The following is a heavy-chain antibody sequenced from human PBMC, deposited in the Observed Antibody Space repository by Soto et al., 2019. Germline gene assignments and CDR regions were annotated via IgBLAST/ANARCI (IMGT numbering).Heavy chain of an antibody. J-gene: IGHJ4*02. V-gene: IGHV4-39*07. Sequence: PSETLSLTCTVSGGSISSSSYYWCWIRQPPGKGLEWIGSIYYSWSTNYNPSLKSRVTISVDTSKNQFSLKLSSLTAADTAVYYCASQARYCGGDCYGPFDYWGQGTLVTVSS. CDR3: ASQARYCGGDCYGPFDY. D-gene: IGHD2-21*02. CDR1: GGSISSSSYY. CDR2: IYYSWST.